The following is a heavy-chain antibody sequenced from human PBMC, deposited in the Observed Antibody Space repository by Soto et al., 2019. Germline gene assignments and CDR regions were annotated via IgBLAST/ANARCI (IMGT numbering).Heavy chain of an antibody. CDR1: GGSFSGYY. V-gene: IGHV4-34*01. D-gene: IGHD6-19*01. J-gene: IGHJ6*02. CDR3: AREGSSGWYVVCYYYGMDV. CDR2: INHSGST. Sequence: PSETLSLTCAVYGGSFSGYYWSWIRQPPGKGLEWIGEINHSGSTNYNPSLKSRVTISVDTSKNQFSLKLSSVTAADTAVYYCAREGSSGWYVVCYYYGMDVWGQGTTVTVSS.